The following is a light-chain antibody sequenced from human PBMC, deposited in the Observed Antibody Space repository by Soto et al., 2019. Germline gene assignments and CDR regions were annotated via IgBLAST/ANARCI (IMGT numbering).Light chain of an antibody. J-gene: IGKJ5*01. Sequence: EIVLTQSPATVSLSPGERATLSCRASQSIANYLAWYQQKPGQAPRLLIYDVSIRATGVPARFSGTGSETDFTLTISGLQSEDSAVYFCQQYNNWPFSFGQGTRLEIK. CDR3: QQYNNWPFS. CDR2: DVS. V-gene: IGKV3-11*01. CDR1: QSIANY.